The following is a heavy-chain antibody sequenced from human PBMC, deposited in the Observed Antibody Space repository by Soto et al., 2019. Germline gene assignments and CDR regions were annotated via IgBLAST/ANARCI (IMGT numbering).Heavy chain of an antibody. CDR1: GGNRYT. CDR2: IIPMFGIA. J-gene: IGHJ6*02. V-gene: IGHV1-69*08. CDR3: ARDSGRSDVVPAAISAMDV. Sequence: QVQLVQSGAEVKKPGSSVKVSCKGSGGNRYTITWVRQAPGQGLEWMGRIIPMFGIASYAQNFQGRVTMTAEKSTSTAYMELSSLRSEDTAVYYCARDSGRSDVVPAAISAMDVWGQGTTVTVSS. D-gene: IGHD2-2*01.